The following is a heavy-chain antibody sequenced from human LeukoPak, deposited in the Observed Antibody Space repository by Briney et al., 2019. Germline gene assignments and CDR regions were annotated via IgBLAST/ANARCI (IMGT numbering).Heavy chain of an antibody. CDR3: ARTLVLDAFDI. J-gene: IGHJ3*02. D-gene: IGHD6-13*01. V-gene: IGHV4-39*07. CDR2: IYYSGSI. CDR1: GGSISSGSYY. Sequence: PSETLSLTCTVSGGSISSGSYYWGWIRQPPGKGLEWIGSIYYSGSIYYNPSLKSRVTISVDTSKNQFSLKLSSVTAADTAVYYCARTLVLDAFDIWGQGTMVTVSS.